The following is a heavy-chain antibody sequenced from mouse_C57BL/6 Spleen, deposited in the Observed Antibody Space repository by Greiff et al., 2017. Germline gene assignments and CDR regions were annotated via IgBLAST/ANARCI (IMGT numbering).Heavy chain of an antibody. CDR1: GYAFSSYW. CDR3: AREGIPAMDY. CDR2: IYPGDGDT. V-gene: IGHV1-80*01. J-gene: IGHJ4*01. Sequence: QVQLKESGAELVKPGASVKISCKASGYAFSSYWMNWVKQRPGKGLEWIGQIYPGDGDTNYNGKFKGKATLTADKSSSTAYLQLSSLTSEDSAVYYCAREGIPAMDYWGQGTSVTVSS.